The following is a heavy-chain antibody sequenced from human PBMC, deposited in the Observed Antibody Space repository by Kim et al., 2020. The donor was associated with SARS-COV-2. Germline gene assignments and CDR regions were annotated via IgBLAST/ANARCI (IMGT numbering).Heavy chain of an antibody. D-gene: IGHD6-13*01. CDR1: GFTLDACA. J-gene: IGHJ1*01. CDR3: VKGVKGAPTSTWYAEYFQQ. Sequence: GGSLRLSCAASGFTLDACAMHWVRQVAGKGLEWVSLISGDGSTTDYADSVKGRFTISRDNTKNSVFLQMNSLRSDDSALYYCVKGVKGAPTSTWYAEYFQQWGQGALVTVSS. CDR2: ISGDGSTT. V-gene: IGHV3-43*02.